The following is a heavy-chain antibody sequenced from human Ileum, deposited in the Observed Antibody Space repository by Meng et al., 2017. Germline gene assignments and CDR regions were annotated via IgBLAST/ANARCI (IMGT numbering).Heavy chain of an antibody. CDR2: ISAYSGNT. Sequence: QVQLVQSGDGGEKRGASVKVSCKASGYIFTRYGIGWVRQAPGQALEWMGWISAYSGNTKYAQKLRGRVTMTTDTSTSTAYMELRNLRSDDTAVYYCARDTVGTTLGDYWGQGTLVTVSS. CDR3: ARDTVGTTLGDY. CDR1: GYIFTRYG. V-gene: IGHV1-18*01. D-gene: IGHD4-23*01. J-gene: IGHJ4*02.